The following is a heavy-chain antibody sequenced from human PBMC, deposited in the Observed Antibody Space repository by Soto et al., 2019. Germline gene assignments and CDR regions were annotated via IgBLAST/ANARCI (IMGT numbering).Heavy chain of an antibody. V-gene: IGHV2-5*02. D-gene: IGHD1-1*01. CDR2: IYWDDDK. CDR3: AHRVGLQGNWNGGYFDF. CDR1: GFSLSTTGVG. J-gene: IGHJ4*02. Sequence: QITLNESGPPRVKPTQTLTLTCTFSGFSLSTTGVGVGWIRQSPGKALERLALIYWDDDKRYSPSLKSRLTITKDTSKNQVVLTMTNMDPVDTATYYCAHRVGLQGNWNGGYFDFWGQGALVTVSS.